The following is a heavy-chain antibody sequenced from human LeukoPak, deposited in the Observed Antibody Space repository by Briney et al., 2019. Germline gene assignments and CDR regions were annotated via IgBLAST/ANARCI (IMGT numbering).Heavy chain of an antibody. Sequence: PSETLSLTCTVSGGSLSSSSYYWGWIRQPPGKGLEWLGSIYYSGSTYYNPSLKSRVTISVDTSKNQFSLKLSSVTAADTAVYYCARHRTYYYGSGSYRTNWFDPWGQGTLVTVSS. CDR1: GGSLSSSSYY. CDR3: ARHRTYYYGSGSYRTNWFDP. CDR2: IYYSGST. V-gene: IGHV4-39*07. D-gene: IGHD3-10*01. J-gene: IGHJ5*02.